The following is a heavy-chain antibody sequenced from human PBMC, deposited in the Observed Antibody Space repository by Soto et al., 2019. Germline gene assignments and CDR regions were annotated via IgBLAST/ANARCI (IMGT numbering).Heavy chain of an antibody. V-gene: IGHV4-30-4*01. CDR3: AREGGESSDGLYYFDS. J-gene: IGHJ4*02. CDR1: GGSTSSDNY. D-gene: IGHD3-16*01. CDR2: IYYSGNT. Sequence: LSLTCTVSGGSTSSDNYWSWIRQPPGKGLEWIGHIYYSGNTDYNPSLKSRLAISIDTSKNQFSLKLSSVTAADTAVYFCAREGGESSDGLYYFDSWGQGSLVTAPQ.